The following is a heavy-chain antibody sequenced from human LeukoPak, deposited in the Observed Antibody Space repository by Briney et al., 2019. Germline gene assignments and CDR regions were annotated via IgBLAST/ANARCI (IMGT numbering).Heavy chain of an antibody. J-gene: IGHJ6*03. CDR2: INSDGSST. V-gene: IGHV3-74*01. Sequence: PGGSLRLSCAASGFTFNSYSMNWVRQAPGKGLVWVSRINSDGSSTSYADSVKGRFTISRDNAKNTLYLQMNSLRAEDTAVYYCAREVYDFWSGYYYYYMDVWGKGTTVTVSS. CDR1: GFTFNSYS. CDR3: AREVYDFWSGYYYYYMDV. D-gene: IGHD3-3*01.